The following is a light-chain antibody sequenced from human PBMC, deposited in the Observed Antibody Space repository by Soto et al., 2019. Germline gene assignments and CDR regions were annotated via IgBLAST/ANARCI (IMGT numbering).Light chain of an antibody. J-gene: IGLJ2*01. CDR2: DVS. V-gene: IGLV2-14*01. CDR3: SSFTSNSTLV. CDR1: SSDVGGYNY. Sequence: QSALTQPASVSGSPGQSITISCTGTSSDVGGYNYVSWYQQHPGKAPKLMIYDVSNRPSGVFNRFSGSKSGNTASLTISGLQAEAEADYYCSSFTSNSTLVFGGGTQLTVL.